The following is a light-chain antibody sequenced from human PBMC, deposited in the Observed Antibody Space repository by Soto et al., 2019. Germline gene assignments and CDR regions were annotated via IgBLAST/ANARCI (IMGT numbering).Light chain of an antibody. CDR2: EVR. CDR3: SSYTSSSTLCV. Sequence: QSVLTQPASVSGSPGQLITISCTGTSSDVGGYNYVSWYQQHPGKAPKLIIYEVRNRPSGVSNRFSGSKSGNRASQTISGLQAEDEADYYCSSYTSSSTLCVFGTGTKVTVL. J-gene: IGLJ1*01. CDR1: SSDVGGYNY. V-gene: IGLV2-14*01.